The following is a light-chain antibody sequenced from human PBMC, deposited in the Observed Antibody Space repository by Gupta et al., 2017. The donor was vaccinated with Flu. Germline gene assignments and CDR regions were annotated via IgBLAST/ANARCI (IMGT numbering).Light chain of an antibody. CDR3: QQDNIFPFT. CDR1: PDFSRY. V-gene: IGKV1-33*01. CDR2: DTS. J-gene: IGKJ2*01. Sequence: DVRLTQPPSSLSLSVGDRVTFTCQASPDFSRYLSLYKHRARKAPKLLIYDTSNLGVGVPSRFSGSGSGTDCNCTIRSLQPEDVATYNCQQDNIFPFTFGQGTILDIK.